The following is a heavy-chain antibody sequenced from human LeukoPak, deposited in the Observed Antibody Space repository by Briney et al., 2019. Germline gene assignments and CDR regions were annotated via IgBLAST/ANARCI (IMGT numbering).Heavy chain of an antibody. J-gene: IGHJ4*02. CDR3: TRDAGTAGAERLDY. CDR2: INTDGRST. Sequence: QPGRSLRLSCAASGSTFSNYYMHWVRRAPGKGLVWVSRINTDGRSTDYADSVKGRFTISRDNAKNTLYLQMNSLRAEDTAVYYCTRDAGTAGAERLDYWGQGTLVTVSS. CDR1: GSTFSNYY. D-gene: IGHD2-21*02. V-gene: IGHV3-74*01.